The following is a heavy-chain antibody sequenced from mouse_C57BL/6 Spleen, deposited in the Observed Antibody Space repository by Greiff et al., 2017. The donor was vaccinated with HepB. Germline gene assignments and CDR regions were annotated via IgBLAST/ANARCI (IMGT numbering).Heavy chain of an antibody. J-gene: IGHJ1*03. CDR3: ACSIPWYFDV. CDR2: IYPGSGST. CDR1: GYTFTSYW. V-gene: IGHV1-55*01. Sequence: VQLQQSGAELVKPGASVKMSCKASGYTFTSYWITWVKQRPGQGLEWIGDIYPGSGSTNYNEKFKGKATLTVDTSSSTAYMQLSSLASEDSAVYYCACSIPWYFDVWGTGTTVTVST. D-gene: IGHD1-1*01.